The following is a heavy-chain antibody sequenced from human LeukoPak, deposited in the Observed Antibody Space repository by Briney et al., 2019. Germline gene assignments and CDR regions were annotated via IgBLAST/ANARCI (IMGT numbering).Heavy chain of an antibody. J-gene: IGHJ3*02. D-gene: IGHD3-10*01. V-gene: IGHV1-69*13. CDR3: ARDIREGITMVRGVIKSDAFDI. Sequence: ASVKVSCKASGGTFSSYAISWVRQAPGQGLEWMGGIIPIFGTANYAQKFQGRVTITADESTSTAYMELSSLRSEDTAVYYCARDIREGITMVRGVIKSDAFDIWGQGTMVTVSS. CDR2: IIPIFGTA. CDR1: GGTFSSYA.